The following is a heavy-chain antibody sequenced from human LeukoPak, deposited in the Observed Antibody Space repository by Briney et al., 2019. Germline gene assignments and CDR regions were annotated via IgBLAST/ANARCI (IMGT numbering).Heavy chain of an antibody. V-gene: IGHV4-31*03. D-gene: IGHD3-10*01. J-gene: IGHJ6*02. CDR3: ARDYYGSGSYFYYYYGMDV. CDR2: IYYSEST. Sequence: SETLSLTCTVSGGSISSGGYYWSWIRQHPGKGLEWIVYIYYSESTYYNPSLKSRVTISVDTSKNQFSLKLSSVTAADTAVYYCARDYYGSGSYFYYYYGMDVWGQGTTVTVSS. CDR1: GGSISSGGYY.